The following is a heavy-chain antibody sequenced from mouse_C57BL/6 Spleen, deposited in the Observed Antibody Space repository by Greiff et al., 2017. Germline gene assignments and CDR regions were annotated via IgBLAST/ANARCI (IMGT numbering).Heavy chain of an antibody. V-gene: IGHV1-50*01. CDR2: IDPSDSYT. Sequence: QVQLQQPGAELVKPGASVKLSCKASGYTFTSYWMQWVKQRPGQGLEWIGEIDPSDSYTNYNKKFKGKATLTVDTSSSTAYMQLSSLTSEDSAVYYCAVWSHYFDYWGQGTTRTVSS. CDR1: GYTFTSYW. CDR3: AVWSHYFDY. J-gene: IGHJ2*01. D-gene: IGHD2-10*02.